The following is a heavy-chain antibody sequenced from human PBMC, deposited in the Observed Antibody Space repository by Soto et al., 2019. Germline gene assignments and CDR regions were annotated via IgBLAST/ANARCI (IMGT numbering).Heavy chain of an antibody. V-gene: IGHV4-34*01. CDR1: SESLSGYY. D-gene: IGHD1-26*01. CDR3: VGARGRLVGFDY. CDR2: IDGSGNT. Sequence: QVQLQQWGAGLLKPSETLSLTCAVNSESLSGYYWSWIRQSPGKGLEWIGEIDGSGNTTYRPSLRSRVAMSVDTSKNHSSLNLNSVSAADTSAYYCVGARGRLVGFDYWGQGTLVTVSS. J-gene: IGHJ4*02.